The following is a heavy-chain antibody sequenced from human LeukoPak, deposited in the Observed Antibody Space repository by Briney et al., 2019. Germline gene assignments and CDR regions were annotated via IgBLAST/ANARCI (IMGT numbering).Heavy chain of an antibody. CDR3: ATETNGRHYDY. CDR2: ITGDGSST. D-gene: IGHD1-14*01. V-gene: IGHV3-74*01. Sequence: QPGGSLRLSCVASEFSFSNYWMHWVRQAPGKGLVWVSWITGDGSSTRYADSVKGRFTISRDNAKNTLYLQVNSLRAEDTAVYYCATETNGRHYDYWGQGTLLTVSS. J-gene: IGHJ4*02. CDR1: EFSFSNYW.